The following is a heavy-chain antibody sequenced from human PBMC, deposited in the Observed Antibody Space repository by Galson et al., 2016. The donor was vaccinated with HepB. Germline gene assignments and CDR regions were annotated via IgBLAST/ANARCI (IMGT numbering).Heavy chain of an antibody. J-gene: IGHJ3*02. CDR2: TYYRSEWYY. D-gene: IGHD6-25*01. Sequence: CAISGDSVSNNRAAWNWIRQSPPRGLGWLGRTYYRSEWYYDYATTVQSRITINSDTSKNQFSLQLNSVTPEDTALYYCVRDVPSGNEAFESWGQGTMVTVSS. V-gene: IGHV6-1*01. CDR1: GDSVSNNRAA. CDR3: VRDVPSGNEAFES.